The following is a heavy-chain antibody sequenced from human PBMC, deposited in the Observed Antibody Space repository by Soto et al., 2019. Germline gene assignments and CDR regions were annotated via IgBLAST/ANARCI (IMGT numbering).Heavy chain of an antibody. CDR3: ARGGIAAAGSFDYYYYGMDV. CDR2: TYYRSKWYN. CDR1: GDSVSSNSAA. J-gene: IGHJ6*02. D-gene: IGHD6-13*01. Sequence: KQSQTLSLTCAISGDSVSSNSAAWNWIRQSPSRGLEWLGRTYYRSKWYNDYAVSVKSRITINPDTSKNQFSLQLNSVTPEDTAVYYCARGGIAAAGSFDYYYYGMDVWGQGTTVTVSS. V-gene: IGHV6-1*01.